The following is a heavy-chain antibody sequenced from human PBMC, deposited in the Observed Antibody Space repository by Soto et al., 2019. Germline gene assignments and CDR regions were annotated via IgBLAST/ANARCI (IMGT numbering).Heavy chain of an antibody. Sequence: SETLSLTCTVSGGSVSSGSYYWSWIRQPPGKGLEWIGYIYYSGSTNYNPSLKNRVTISVDTSKNQFSLKLSSVTAADTVVYYCARATLLWFGELLGWFDPWGQGTLVTVSS. V-gene: IGHV4-61*01. CDR1: GGSVSSGSYY. CDR2: IYYSGST. CDR3: ARATLLWFGELLGWFDP. D-gene: IGHD3-10*01. J-gene: IGHJ5*02.